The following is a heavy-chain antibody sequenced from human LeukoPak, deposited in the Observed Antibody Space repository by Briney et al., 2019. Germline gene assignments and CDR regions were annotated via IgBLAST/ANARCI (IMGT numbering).Heavy chain of an antibody. V-gene: IGHV4-61*02. CDR3: AREVHGDIDY. CDR1: GGSISSGSYY. CDR2: IYTSGST. J-gene: IGHJ4*02. D-gene: IGHD4-17*01. Sequence: PSETLSLTCTVSGGSISSGSYYGSWIRQPAGKGLEWIGRIYTSGSTNYTPSLKSRVTISVDTSKNQFSLKLSSVTAADTAVYYCAREVHGDIDYWGQGTLVTVSS.